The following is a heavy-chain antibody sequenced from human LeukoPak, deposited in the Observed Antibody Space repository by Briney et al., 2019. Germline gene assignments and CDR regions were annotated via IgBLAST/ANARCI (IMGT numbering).Heavy chain of an antibody. CDR3: GRGGMGEYTGYDDF. Sequence: GGSLRLSCAASGFSFSSYGMHWVRQAPGKGLEWVAFIRYDGSNKYYADSVKGRFTFSRDNSKNTLYVQMNSLRAEDTAVYYCGRGGMGEYTGYDDFWGQGTLVTVSS. J-gene: IGHJ4*02. CDR1: GFSFSSYG. D-gene: IGHD5-12*01. CDR2: IRYDGSNK. V-gene: IGHV3-30*02.